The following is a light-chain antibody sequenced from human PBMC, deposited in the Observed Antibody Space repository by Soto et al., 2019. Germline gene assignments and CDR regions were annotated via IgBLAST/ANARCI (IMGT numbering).Light chain of an antibody. CDR1: QSVSST. Sequence: EIGMTQSPATLSVSPGERAILSCRASQSVSSTLSWYQQKPGQAPRLFIYCASTRATGSPARFSGSGSGTEFTLTISSLQSEDFAVYYCQQYNNWPLTFCGGTKVDIK. CDR3: QQYNNWPLT. V-gene: IGKV3-15*01. CDR2: CAS. J-gene: IGKJ4*01.